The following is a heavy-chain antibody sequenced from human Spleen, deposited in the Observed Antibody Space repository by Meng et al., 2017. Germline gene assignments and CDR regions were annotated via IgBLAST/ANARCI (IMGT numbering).Heavy chain of an antibody. J-gene: IGHJ4*02. CDR1: GDTFRKYG. Sequence: VQLEQSGAQVKPPGSSVKVSCKASGDTFRKYGINWVRQAPGQGLEWMGGIIPRFGTTNHAQKFQGRVTIAADESTTTAYLELSSLSSEDTAVYYCARARVTDYGDYVLFDSWGQGDLVTVSS. V-gene: IGHV1-69*01. CDR2: IIPRFGTT. CDR3: ARARVTDYGDYVLFDS. D-gene: IGHD4-17*01.